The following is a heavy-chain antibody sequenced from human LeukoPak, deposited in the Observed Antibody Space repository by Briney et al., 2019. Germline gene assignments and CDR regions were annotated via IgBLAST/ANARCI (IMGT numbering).Heavy chain of an antibody. J-gene: IGHJ6*03. Sequence: SETLSLTCTVSGGSISSYYWSWVRQPAGKGLEWIGRIYTSGSTNYNPSLKSRVTISVDTSKNQFSLKLSSLTAADTAVYYCARGKEWEPIHYYYYMDVWGKGTTVTVSS. CDR1: GGSISSYY. CDR3: ARGKEWEPIHYYYYMDV. D-gene: IGHD1-26*01. V-gene: IGHV4-4*07. CDR2: IYTSGST.